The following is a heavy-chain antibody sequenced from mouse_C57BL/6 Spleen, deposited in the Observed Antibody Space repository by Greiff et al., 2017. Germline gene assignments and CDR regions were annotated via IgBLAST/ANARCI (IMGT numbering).Heavy chain of an antibody. V-gene: IGHV1-50*01. CDR2: IDPSDSYT. CDR3: ARSDPTFYYAMDY. J-gene: IGHJ4*01. CDR1: GYTFTSYW. D-gene: IGHD5-5*01. Sequence: QVQLQQPGAELVKPGASVKLSCKASGYTFTSYWMQWVKQRPGQGLEWIGEIDPSDSYTNYNQKFKGKATLTVDTSSSTAYMQLSSLTSEDSAVYYCARSDPTFYYAMDYWGQGTSVTVSS.